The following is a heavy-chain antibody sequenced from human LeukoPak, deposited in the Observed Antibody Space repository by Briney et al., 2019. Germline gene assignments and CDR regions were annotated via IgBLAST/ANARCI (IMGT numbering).Heavy chain of an antibody. Sequence: GGSLRLSCAASGFTFSSYWMHWVRQAPGKGLVWVSRINSDGSSTSYADSVKGRFTISRDNAKNTLYLQMNSLRAEDTAVYYCAKAPLIVVVPAATYLFDYWGQGTLVTVSS. CDR3: AKAPLIVVVPAATYLFDY. CDR2: INSDGSST. D-gene: IGHD2-2*01. V-gene: IGHV3-74*01. CDR1: GFTFSSYW. J-gene: IGHJ4*02.